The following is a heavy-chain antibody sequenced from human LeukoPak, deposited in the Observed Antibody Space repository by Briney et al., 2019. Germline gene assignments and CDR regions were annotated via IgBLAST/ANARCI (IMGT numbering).Heavy chain of an antibody. V-gene: IGHV4-39*01. Sequence: PSETLSLTCTVSGGSISSSSSYWGWIRQPPGKGLEWIGSVYYSGSTDYNPSLKSRVTISVDTSKNQFSLKLSSVTAADTAVYYCAKNSGSGWYVYFDYWGQGTLVTVSS. D-gene: IGHD6-19*01. J-gene: IGHJ4*02. CDR3: AKNSGSGWYVYFDY. CDR1: GGSISSSSSY. CDR2: VYYSGST.